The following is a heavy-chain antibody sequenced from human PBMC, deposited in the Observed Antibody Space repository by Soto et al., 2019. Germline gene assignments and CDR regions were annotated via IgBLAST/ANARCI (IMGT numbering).Heavy chain of an antibody. J-gene: IGHJ4*02. CDR2: IYRDDDK. CDR1: GFSLSTTGVA. Sequence: QITLKESGPTLVRPTQTLTLTCTFSGFSLSTTGVAVAWIRQPPGEALEWLALIYRDDDKRYNSSLKSRLTITKDTSRDQVVLAMTNMDPMDTATYFCAHSQRGPRDFWGPGILVTVSS. V-gene: IGHV2-5*02. D-gene: IGHD5-12*01. CDR3: AHSQRGPRDF.